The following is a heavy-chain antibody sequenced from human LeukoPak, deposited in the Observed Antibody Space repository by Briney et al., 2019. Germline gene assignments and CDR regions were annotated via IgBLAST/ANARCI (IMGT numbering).Heavy chain of an antibody. J-gene: IGHJ6*02. CDR1: GFTFSSCA. CDR2: ISYDGSNK. CDR3: ARDYRITYYYYYGMDV. Sequence: GGSLRLSCAASGFTFSSCAMHWVRQAPGKGLEWVAVISYDGSNKYYADSVKGRFTISRDNSKNTLYLQMNSLRAEDTAVYYCARDYRITYYYYYGMDVWGQGTTVTVSS. V-gene: IGHV3-30-3*01. D-gene: IGHD5-24*01.